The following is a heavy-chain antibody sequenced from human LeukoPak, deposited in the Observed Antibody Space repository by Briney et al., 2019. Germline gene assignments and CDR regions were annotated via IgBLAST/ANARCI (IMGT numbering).Heavy chain of an antibody. CDR2: MYYTGST. CDR1: GGSISSYY. V-gene: IGHV4-59*12. J-gene: IGHJ4*02. D-gene: IGHD6-19*01. CDR3: ARSYSSGFY. Sequence: SETLSLTCTVSGGSISSYYWSWIRHPPGKGLEWIGYMYYTGSTNYNPSLKSRVTISVDTSKNQFSLKLSSVTAADTAVYYCARSYSSGFYWGQGTLVTVSS.